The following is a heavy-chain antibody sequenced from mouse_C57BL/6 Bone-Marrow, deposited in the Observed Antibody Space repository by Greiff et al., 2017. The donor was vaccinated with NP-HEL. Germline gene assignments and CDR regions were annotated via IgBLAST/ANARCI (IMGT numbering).Heavy chain of an antibody. D-gene: IGHD4-1*01. CDR2: INYDGSST. V-gene: IGHV5-16*01. CDR3: ARRGGTGTSYWYFDV. Sequence: EVMLVESEGGLVQPGSSMKLSCTASGFTFSDYYMAWVRQVPEKGLEWVANINYDGSSTYYLDSLKSRFIISRDNAKNILYLQMSSLKSEDTATYYCARRGGTGTSYWYFDVWGTGTTVTVSS. CDR1: GFTFSDYY. J-gene: IGHJ1*03.